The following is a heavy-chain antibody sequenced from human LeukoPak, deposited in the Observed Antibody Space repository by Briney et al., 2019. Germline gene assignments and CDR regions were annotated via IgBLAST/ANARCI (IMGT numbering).Heavy chain of an antibody. D-gene: IGHD4-17*01. CDR1: GFTFITYS. CDR2: ISSSSSYI. J-gene: IGHJ4*02. CDR3: ARDGYGDYAPDY. Sequence: GGSLRLSCAASGFTFITYSMNWVRQAPGKGLEWVSSISSSSSYIYYADSVKGRFTISRDNAKNSLYLQMNSLRAEDTAVYYCARDGYGDYAPDYWGQGTLVTVPS. V-gene: IGHV3-21*01.